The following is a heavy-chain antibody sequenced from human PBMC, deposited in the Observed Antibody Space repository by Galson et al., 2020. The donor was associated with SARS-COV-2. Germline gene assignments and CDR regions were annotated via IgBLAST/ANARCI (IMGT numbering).Heavy chain of an antibody. J-gene: IGHJ3*02. CDR1: GFTLSESA. V-gene: IGHV3-30*04. CDR2: ISYDAINT. Sequence: GGSLRLSCEASGFTLSESAMHWVRQPPGKGLQWLAIISYDAINTYYGESVKGRFTISRDTSKNTVFLQMNSLRPEDTGVYYCARRQEAGDALDIWGLGTLVTVSS. CDR3: ARRQEAGDALDI.